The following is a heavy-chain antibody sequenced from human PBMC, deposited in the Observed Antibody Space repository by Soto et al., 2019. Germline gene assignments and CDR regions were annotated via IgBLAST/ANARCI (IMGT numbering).Heavy chain of an antibody. V-gene: IGHV3-33*01. CDR3: AREDYGSGSFDY. CDR2: IWYDGSNK. CDR1: EFTFSSYG. D-gene: IGHD3-10*01. J-gene: IGHJ4*02. Sequence: QVQLVESGGGVVQPGRSLRLSCAASEFTFSSYGMHWVRQAPGKGLEWVAVIWYDGSNKDYADSVKGRFTISRDNSKNTLYLQMNSLRAEETAVYYCAREDYGSGSFDYWGQGTLVTVSS.